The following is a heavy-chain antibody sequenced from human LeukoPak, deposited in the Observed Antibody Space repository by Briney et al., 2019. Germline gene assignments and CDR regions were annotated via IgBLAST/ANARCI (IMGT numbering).Heavy chain of an antibody. D-gene: IGHD3-22*01. J-gene: IGHJ4*02. CDR2: IKQDGSEK. CDR3: ARGGSLSGYNVY. V-gene: IGHV3-7*01. Sequence: PGGSLRLSCAVSGFTFSTYWMTWVRQAPGKGLEWVANIKQDGSEKYYVDSVKGRFTISRDDAKSSLYLQMNSLRAEDTAVYFCARGGSLSGYNVYWGQGTLVTVSS. CDR1: GFTFSTYW.